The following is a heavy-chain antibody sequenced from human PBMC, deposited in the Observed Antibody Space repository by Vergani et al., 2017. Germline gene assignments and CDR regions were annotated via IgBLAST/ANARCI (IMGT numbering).Heavy chain of an antibody. D-gene: IGHD3-10*01. CDR1: GFTFSSYA. CDR3: AKQYFVSGNYLFDY. V-gene: IGHV3-23*04. CDR2: ISGSGGST. Sequence: EVQLVESGGGLVKRGGSLRLSCAASGFTFSSYAMSWVRQAPGKGLEWVSAISGSGGSTYYADSVKGRFTISRDNSKNMLFLQMNNLRTEDTAIYYCAKQYFVSGNYLFDYWGQGTLVTVSS. J-gene: IGHJ4*02.